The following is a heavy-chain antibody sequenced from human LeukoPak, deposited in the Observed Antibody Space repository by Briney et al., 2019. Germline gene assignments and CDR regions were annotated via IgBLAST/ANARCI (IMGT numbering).Heavy chain of an antibody. J-gene: IGHJ4*02. Sequence: ASVKVSCKASGGTFSSYAISWVRQAPGQGLEWMGGIIPIFGTANYAQKFQGRVTITADESTSTAYMELSSLRSEDTAVYYCATQRGITMVRGVIMEYWGQGTLVTVSS. V-gene: IGHV1-69*13. D-gene: IGHD3-10*01. CDR3: ATQRGITMVRGVIMEY. CDR2: IIPIFGTA. CDR1: GGTFSSYA.